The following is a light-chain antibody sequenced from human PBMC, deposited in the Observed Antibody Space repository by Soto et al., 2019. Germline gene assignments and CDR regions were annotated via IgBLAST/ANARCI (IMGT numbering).Light chain of an antibody. CDR3: SSYIPTSVLYV. Sequence: QSALTQPASVSGSPGQSITISCTGTSSDLGGYNYVSWYQHHPGKAPKLMIYEVTNRPSGVSDRFSGSKSGNTASLTISGLQAEDEADYYCSSYIPTSVLYVFGTGTKLTVI. J-gene: IGLJ1*01. CDR2: EVT. V-gene: IGLV2-14*01. CDR1: SSDLGGYNY.